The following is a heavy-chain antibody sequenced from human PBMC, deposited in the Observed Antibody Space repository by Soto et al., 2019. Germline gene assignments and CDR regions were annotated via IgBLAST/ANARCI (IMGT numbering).Heavy chain of an antibody. Sequence: KQSQTLSLTCTVSGGSISSYYWSWIRQPPGKGLEWIGYIYYSGSTNYNPSLKSRVTISVDTSKNQFSLKLSSVTAADTAVYYCARLLSRDSAVGALYYFDYWGQGTLVTVSS. V-gene: IGHV4-59*08. D-gene: IGHD1-26*01. CDR1: GGSISSYY. CDR3: ARLLSRDSAVGALYYFDY. J-gene: IGHJ4*02. CDR2: IYYSGST.